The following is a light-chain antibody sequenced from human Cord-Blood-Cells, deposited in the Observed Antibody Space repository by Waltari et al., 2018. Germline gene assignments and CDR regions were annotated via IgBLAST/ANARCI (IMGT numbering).Light chain of an antibody. Sequence: QSALTQPASVSGSPGQSITISCPGTSSDVGGYNYVSWYQQHPGKAPKLMIYEVSNRPSRVSNRFSGSKSGNTASLTISGLQAEDEADYYCSSYTSSSTLDVFGTGTKVTVL. CDR3: SSYTSSSTLDV. J-gene: IGLJ1*01. CDR2: EVS. CDR1: SSDVGGYNY. V-gene: IGLV2-14*01.